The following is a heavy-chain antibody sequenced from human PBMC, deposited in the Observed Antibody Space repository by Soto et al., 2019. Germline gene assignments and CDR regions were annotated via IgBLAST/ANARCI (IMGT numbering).Heavy chain of an antibody. D-gene: IGHD4-17*01. CDR2: IYYSGST. J-gene: IGHJ6*03. V-gene: IGHV4-59*08. CDR1: GDSISSYY. CDR3: ARQAAVTASYYYYMDV. Sequence: SDTLSLTCTVSGDSISSYYWSWIWKPPGPGLEWIGYIYYSGSTNYNPSLKSLVSISVDTSKNQFSLKLSSVTAADTAIYYCARQAAVTASYYYYMDVWGKGTAVTVSS.